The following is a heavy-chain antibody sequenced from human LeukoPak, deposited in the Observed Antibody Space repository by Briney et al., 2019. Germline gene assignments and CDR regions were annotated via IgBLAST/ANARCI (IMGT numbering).Heavy chain of an antibody. CDR2: IWSDGNYK. J-gene: IGHJ4*02. D-gene: IGHD6-19*01. CDR3: VRESDSSGWYPYYFDY. Sequence: GGSLRLSCAASGFTFSSHGMRWVRQAPGKGLEWVAVIWSDGNYKYYTESVEGRFTISRDNSKNSLYLQMNSLRAEDTAVYYCVRESDSSGWYPYYFDYWGQGSLVTVSS. CDR1: GFTFSSHG. V-gene: IGHV3-33*01.